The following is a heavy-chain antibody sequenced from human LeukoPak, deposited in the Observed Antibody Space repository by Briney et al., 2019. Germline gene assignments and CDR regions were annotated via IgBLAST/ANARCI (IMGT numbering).Heavy chain of an antibody. CDR2: ISGSGGST. CDR1: GFTFSSCA. CDR3: AKDPPRWPPDYYFDY. J-gene: IGHJ4*02. V-gene: IGHV3-23*01. D-gene: IGHD4-23*01. Sequence: PGGSLILSCAASGFTFSSCAMSWVRQAPGKELEWVSAISGSGGSTYYADSVKGRFTISRDNSKNTLYLQMNSLRAEDTAVYYCAKDPPRWPPDYYFDYWGQGTLVTVSS.